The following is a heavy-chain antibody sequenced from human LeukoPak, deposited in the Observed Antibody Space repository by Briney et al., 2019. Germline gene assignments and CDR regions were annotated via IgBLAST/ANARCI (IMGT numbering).Heavy chain of an antibody. CDR2: ISGSGGST. CDR3: AKGPTKWELLAQDY. Sequence: GGSLRLSCAASGFTFSSYAMSLVRQAPGKGLEWVSAISGSGGSTYYADSVKGRFTISRDNSKNTLYLQMNSLRAEDTAVYYCAKGPTKWELLAQDYWGQGTLVTVSS. V-gene: IGHV3-23*01. D-gene: IGHD1-26*01. J-gene: IGHJ4*02. CDR1: GFTFSSYA.